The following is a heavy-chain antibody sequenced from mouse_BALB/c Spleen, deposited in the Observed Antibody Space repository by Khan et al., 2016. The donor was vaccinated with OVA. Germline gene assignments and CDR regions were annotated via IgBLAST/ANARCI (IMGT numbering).Heavy chain of an antibody. J-gene: IGHJ3*01. CDR2: ISTYYGDA. V-gene: IGHV1S137*01. Sequence: QVQLKQSGAELVRPGVSVKNSCKGSGYTFTDFTMHWVKQCHAKSLEWIGVISTYYGDATHNEKFKGKATLTVDKSSSTAYMELARLTSEDSAIYYCARGGGGDRFAYWGQGTLVTVSA. CDR1: GYTFTDFT. CDR3: ARGGGGDRFAY.